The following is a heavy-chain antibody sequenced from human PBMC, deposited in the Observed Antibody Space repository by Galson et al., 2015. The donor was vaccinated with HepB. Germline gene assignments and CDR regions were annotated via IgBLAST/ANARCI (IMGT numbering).Heavy chain of an antibody. V-gene: IGHV4-59*01. CDR3: AGRGSEEWLYYQIDY. CDR1: GGSISSYY. J-gene: IGHJ4*02. D-gene: IGHD3-3*01. CDR2: IYYSGST. Sequence: SETLSLTCTVSGGSISSYYWSWIRQPPGEGLEWIGYIYYSGSTNYNPSLKSRVTISVDTSKNQFSLKLSSVTAADTAVYYCAGRGSEEWLYYQIDYWGQGTLVTVSS.